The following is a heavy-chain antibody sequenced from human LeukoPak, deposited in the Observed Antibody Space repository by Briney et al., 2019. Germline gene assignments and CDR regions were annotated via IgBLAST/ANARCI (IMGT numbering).Heavy chain of an antibody. J-gene: IGHJ5*02. CDR3: ARGTTSPVGGFDP. CDR2: IYNNGTT. V-gene: IGHV3-53*01. D-gene: IGHD3-3*01. Sequence: PGGSLRLSCAASGLIFSYNFINWVRQAPGKGLQWVSVIYNNGTTNYADSVKGRFTISRDNPTNTVFLHMNTLRAEDTAVYYCARGTTSPVGGFDPWGQGTLVTVSP. CDR1: GLIFSYNF.